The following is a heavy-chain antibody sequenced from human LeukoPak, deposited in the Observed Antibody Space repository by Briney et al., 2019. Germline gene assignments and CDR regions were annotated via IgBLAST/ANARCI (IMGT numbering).Heavy chain of an antibody. J-gene: IGHJ4*03. CDR1: VGSISSSSYY. V-gene: IGHV4-39*07. CDR2: IYYSGST. Sequence: PSETLSLTCTVSVGSISSSSYYWGWIRQPPGKGLEWIGSIYYSGSTYYNPSLKSRVTISVDTSKNQFSLKLSSVTAADTAVYYCARGYCSGGSCYSTLPVLSFDYWGKGTTVTVSS. D-gene: IGHD2-15*01. CDR3: ARGYCSGGSCYSTLPVLSFDY.